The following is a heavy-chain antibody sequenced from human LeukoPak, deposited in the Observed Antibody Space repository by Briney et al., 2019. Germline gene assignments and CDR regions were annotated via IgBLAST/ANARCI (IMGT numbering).Heavy chain of an antibody. CDR3: ARDPIYGDLDAFDI. CDR1: GGCISSYY. V-gene: IGHV4-59*01. CDR2: IYYSGST. D-gene: IGHD4-17*01. J-gene: IGHJ3*02. Sequence: SETLSLTCTVSGGCISSYYWSWIRQPPGKGLEWVGYIYYSGSTNHNPSLKSRVTISVDTSKNQFSLKLSSVTAADTAVYYCARDPIYGDLDAFDIWGQGTMVTVSS.